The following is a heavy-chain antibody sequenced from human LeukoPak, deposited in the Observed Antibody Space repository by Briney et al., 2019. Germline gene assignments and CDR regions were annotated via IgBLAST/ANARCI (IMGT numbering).Heavy chain of an antibody. J-gene: IGHJ5*02. CDR3: ARSDWFDP. V-gene: IGHV3-30-3*01. CDR1: GFTFSSYA. CDR2: ISYDGSNK. Sequence: GGSLRLSCAASGFTFSSYAMHWVHQAPGKGLEWVAVISYDGSNKYYADSVKGRFTISRDNSKNTLYLQMNSLRAEDTAVYYCARSDWFDPWGQGTLVTVSS.